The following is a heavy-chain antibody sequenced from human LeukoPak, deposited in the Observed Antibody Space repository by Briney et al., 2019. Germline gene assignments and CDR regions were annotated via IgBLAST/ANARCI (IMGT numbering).Heavy chain of an antibody. CDR3: ARSQRLGHCVNGVCVYPYYFDF. CDR1: GFSFSSYS. V-gene: IGHV3-21*01. D-gene: IGHD2-8*01. J-gene: IGHJ4*02. Sequence: GGSLRLPCTTSGFSFSSYSMNWVRQTPGKGLEWVSSISSGSSSVFYAESVRGRFTISRDSAKTSVFLQMDSLRADDSALYFCARSQRLGHCVNGVCVYPYYFDFWGQGALVTVSS. CDR2: ISSGSSSV.